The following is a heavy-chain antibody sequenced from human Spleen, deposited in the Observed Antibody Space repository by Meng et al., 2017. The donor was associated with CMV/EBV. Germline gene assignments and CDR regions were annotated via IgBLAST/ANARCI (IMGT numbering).Heavy chain of an antibody. CDR3: ERVTTGDVDY. CDR2: ISGGST. CDR1: GFTVSSNE. Sequence: GESLKISCAASGFTVSSNEMSWVRQAPGKGLEWVSSISGGSTYYADSRKGRFTISRDNSKNTLYLHMNSLRAEDTAVYYCERVTTGDVDYWGQGTLVTVSS. V-gene: IGHV3-38-3*01. D-gene: IGHD7-27*01. J-gene: IGHJ4*02.